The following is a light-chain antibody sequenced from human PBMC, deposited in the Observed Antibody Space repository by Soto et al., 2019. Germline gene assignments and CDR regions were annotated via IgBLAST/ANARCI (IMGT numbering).Light chain of an antibody. J-gene: IGLJ1*01. Sequence: QSVLPQPASASGSPGQSITISCTGASSNVGLYDFVSWYQHHPGKAPKLLIFEVSYRPTGAASRFSGSKSGNTPALTISGLQAEDEADYYCNSYSRFSTYVFRTGTKLTVL. V-gene: IGLV2-14*01. CDR3: NSYSRFSTYV. CDR2: EVS. CDR1: SSNVGLYDF.